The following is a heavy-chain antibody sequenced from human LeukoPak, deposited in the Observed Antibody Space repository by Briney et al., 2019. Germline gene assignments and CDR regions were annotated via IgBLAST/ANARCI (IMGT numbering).Heavy chain of an antibody. J-gene: IGHJ6*02. CDR1: GYTFTSYD. D-gene: IGHD3-3*01. CDR2: RNPNSGNT. CDR3: ARTYHDYDFWSGYYTSYYYYGMDV. Sequence: GASVKVSCKASGYTFTSYDINWVRQATGQGLEWMGWRNPNSGNTGYAQKFQGRVTMTRNTSISTAYMELSSLRSEDTAVYYCARTYHDYDFWSGYYTSYYYYGMDVWGQGTTVTVSS. V-gene: IGHV1-8*01.